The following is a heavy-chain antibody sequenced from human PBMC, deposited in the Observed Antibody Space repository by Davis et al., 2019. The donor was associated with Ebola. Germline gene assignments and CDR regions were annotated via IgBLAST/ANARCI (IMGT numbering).Heavy chain of an antibody. Sequence: GESLKISCAASGFTFSSYAMSWVRQAPGKGLEWVSGIRGSGSNTYYADSVKGRFTISRDNSKNTLYLQMNSLRAEDTAVYYCARGGGSGSLGYGMDVWGQGTTVTVSS. J-gene: IGHJ6*02. CDR1: GFTFSSYA. V-gene: IGHV3-23*01. CDR2: IRGSGSNT. D-gene: IGHD3-10*01. CDR3: ARGGGSGSLGYGMDV.